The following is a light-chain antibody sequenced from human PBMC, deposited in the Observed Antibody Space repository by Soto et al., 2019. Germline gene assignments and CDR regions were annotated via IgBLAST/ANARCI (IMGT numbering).Light chain of an antibody. Sequence: EIVLTQSPATLSLSPVERATLSCRASQSVRNYLAWYQQKPGHAPRLLIYDASYMATGIPARFSGSGSGTDFTITISSRETEDFAVYYCQQRNDWPLTFGQGTRLEIK. CDR3: QQRNDWPLT. CDR1: QSVRNY. V-gene: IGKV3-11*01. CDR2: DAS. J-gene: IGKJ5*01.